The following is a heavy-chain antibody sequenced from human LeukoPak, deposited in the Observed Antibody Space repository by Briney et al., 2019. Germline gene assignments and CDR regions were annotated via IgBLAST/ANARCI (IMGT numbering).Heavy chain of an antibody. Sequence: PGGSLRLSCAASGFTVSSNYMSWVRQAPGKGLEWVSVIYSGGSTYYADSVKGRFTISRDNSKNTLYLQMNSLRAEDTAVYYCTREIRNTYYDILTGYYLDYWGQGTLVTVSS. CDR2: IYSGGST. CDR1: GFTVSSNY. J-gene: IGHJ4*02. D-gene: IGHD3-9*01. V-gene: IGHV3-66*01. CDR3: TREIRNTYYDILTGYYLDY.